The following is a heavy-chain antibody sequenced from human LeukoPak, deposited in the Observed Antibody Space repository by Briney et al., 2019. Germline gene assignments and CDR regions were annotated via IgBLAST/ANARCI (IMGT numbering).Heavy chain of an antibody. J-gene: IGHJ4*02. Sequence: GGSLRLACAVSGFTFSSCSMNWVRQAPGKGLEWVSYISSSSSTIYYADSVKGRFTISRDNAKNSLYLQMNSLRDEDSAVYYCARDPHIAAAGTIFDYWGQGTLVTVSS. V-gene: IGHV3-48*02. CDR3: ARDPHIAAAGTIFDY. D-gene: IGHD6-13*01. CDR1: GFTFSSCS. CDR2: ISSSSSTI.